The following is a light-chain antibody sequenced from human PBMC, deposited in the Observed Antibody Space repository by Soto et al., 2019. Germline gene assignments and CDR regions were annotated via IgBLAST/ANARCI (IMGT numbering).Light chain of an antibody. J-gene: IGKJ5*01. CDR1: QGVTSY. CDR3: QQYGSSPVT. Sequence: IQLTQSPSSLSASVGDSVTITCRASQGVTSYLAWYQQKPGKAPNLLIYGSSTLQSGVPSRFSGSGSGTDFTLTISRLEPEDFAVYYCQQYGSSPVTFGQGTRLEIK. V-gene: IGKV1-9*01. CDR2: GSS.